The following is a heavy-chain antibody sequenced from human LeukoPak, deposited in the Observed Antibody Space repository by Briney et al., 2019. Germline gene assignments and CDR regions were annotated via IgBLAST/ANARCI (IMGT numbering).Heavy chain of an antibody. CDR1: GFQFSNYW. CDR2: IKRDGSAK. Sequence: PGGSLRLSCAASGFQFSNYWMTWVRQAPGKGLEWVANIKRDGSAKSYVDSVKGRFIISRDNSKNTLYLQMYSLRAEDTAVYFCVGGEWLRSGLGYWGQGTLVTVSS. J-gene: IGHJ4*02. V-gene: IGHV3-7*03. CDR3: VGGEWLRSGLGY. D-gene: IGHD5-12*01.